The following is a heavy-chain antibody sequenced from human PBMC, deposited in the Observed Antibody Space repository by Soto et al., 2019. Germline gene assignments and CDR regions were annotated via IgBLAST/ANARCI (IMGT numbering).Heavy chain of an antibody. D-gene: IGHD2-21*02. CDR1: GFTFSSYE. Sequence: PGGSLRLSCAASGFTFSSYEMNWVRQAPGKGLEWVSYISSSGSTIYYADSVKGRFTISRDNAKNSLYLQMNSLRAEDTAVYYCARGRDVWYYYGMDVWGQGTTVTVSS. J-gene: IGHJ6*02. V-gene: IGHV3-48*03. CDR3: ARGRDVWYYYGMDV. CDR2: ISSSGSTI.